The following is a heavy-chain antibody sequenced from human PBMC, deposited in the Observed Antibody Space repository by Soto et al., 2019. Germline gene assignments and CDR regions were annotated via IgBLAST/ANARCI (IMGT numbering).Heavy chain of an antibody. D-gene: IGHD3-3*01. V-gene: IGHV4-34*01. CDR2: INHSGST. CDR1: GGSFSGYY. CDR3: ATQDYDFWSGLAYYYYMDA. Sequence: SETLSLTCAVYGGSFSGYYWSWIRQPPGKWLEWIGEINHSGSTNYNPSLKSRVTISVDTSKNQFSLKLSSVTAADTAVYYCATQDYDFWSGLAYYYYMDAWGKGTTVTVSS. J-gene: IGHJ6*03.